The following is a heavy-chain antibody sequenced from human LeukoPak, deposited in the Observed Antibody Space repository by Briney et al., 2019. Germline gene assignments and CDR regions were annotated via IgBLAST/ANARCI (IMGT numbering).Heavy chain of an antibody. J-gene: IGHJ6*02. Sequence: SETLSLTCTVSGGSISSSRYYWGWIRQPPGKGLEWIGSIYYSGSTYYNPSLKSRVTISVDTSKNQFSLKLSSVTAADTAVYYCARPSDYYYYGMDVWGQGTTVTVSS. CDR3: ARPSDYYYYGMDV. CDR1: GGSISSSRYY. V-gene: IGHV4-39*01. CDR2: IYYSGST.